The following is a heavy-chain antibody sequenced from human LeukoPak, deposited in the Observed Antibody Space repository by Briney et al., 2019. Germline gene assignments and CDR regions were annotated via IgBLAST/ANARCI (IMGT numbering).Heavy chain of an antibody. CDR3: AKTPLITMVRGVPYYFDY. CDR1: GFTFDDYA. V-gene: IGHV3-9*01. D-gene: IGHD3-10*01. CDR2: ISWNSGSI. J-gene: IGHJ4*02. Sequence: GRSLRLSCAASGFTFDDYAMHWVRQAPGKGLEWVSGISWNSGSIGYADSVKGRFTISRDNAKNSLYLQMNSLRAEDTALYYCAKTPLITMVRGVPYYFDYWGQGTLVTVSS.